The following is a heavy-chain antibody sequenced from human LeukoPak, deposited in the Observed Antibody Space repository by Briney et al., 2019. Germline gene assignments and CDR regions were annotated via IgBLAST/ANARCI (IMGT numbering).Heavy chain of an antibody. CDR2: ISSSGSTI. Sequence: GGSLRLSCAASGFTFSDYYMSWIRQAPGKGLEWVSYISSSGSTIYYADSVKGRFTISRDNAKNSLYLQMNSLRAEDTAVYYCARVENYYDSSGYYSYFDYWGQGTLVTVSS. CDR1: GFTFSDYY. V-gene: IGHV3-11*04. J-gene: IGHJ4*02. CDR3: ARVENYYDSSGYYSYFDY. D-gene: IGHD3-22*01.